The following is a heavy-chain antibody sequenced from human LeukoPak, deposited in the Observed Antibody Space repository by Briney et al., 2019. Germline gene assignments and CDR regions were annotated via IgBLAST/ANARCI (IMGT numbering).Heavy chain of an antibody. CDR3: AAPYYYGSGSLLNYYYGMDV. Sequence: PGGSLRLSCAASGFIFSDYYMSWIRQTPGKGLEWLSYISSTSSDTNYADSVKGRFTISRDNAKKSLFLQMNSLRAEGTGVYYCAAPYYYGSGSLLNYYYGMDVWGKGTTVTVSS. J-gene: IGHJ6*04. D-gene: IGHD3-10*01. CDR1: GFIFSDYY. CDR2: ISSTSSDT. V-gene: IGHV3-11*06.